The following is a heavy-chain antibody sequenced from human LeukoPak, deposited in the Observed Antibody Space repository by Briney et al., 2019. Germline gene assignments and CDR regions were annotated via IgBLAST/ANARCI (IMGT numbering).Heavy chain of an antibody. V-gene: IGHV1-18*01. CDR2: ISAYNGNT. D-gene: IGHD6-6*01. CDR3: ARASEYSSSSGWFDP. Sequence: ASVKVSCTASGYTFTSYGISWVRQAPGQGLEWMGWISAYNGNTNYAQKLQGRVTMTTDTSTSTAYMELRSLRSDDTAVYYCARASEYSSSSGWFDPWGQGTLVTVSS. J-gene: IGHJ5*02. CDR1: GYTFTSYG.